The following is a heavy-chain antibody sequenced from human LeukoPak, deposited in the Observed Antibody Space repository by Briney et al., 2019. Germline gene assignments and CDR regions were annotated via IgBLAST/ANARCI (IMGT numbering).Heavy chain of an antibody. CDR2: ISHGGEET. CDR1: GFTFSSFA. Sequence: GGSLRLSCSASGFTFSSFAMNWVRQAPGKGLEWDSSISHGGEETYYADSVEGRFTISRDNSKNTLSLQMNSLRAEDTAVYYFAKQYIVTTWYWFGGWGQGTLVTVSS. D-gene: IGHD4-17*01. J-gene: IGHJ5*02. V-gene: IGHV3-23*01. CDR3: AKQYIVTTWYWFGG.